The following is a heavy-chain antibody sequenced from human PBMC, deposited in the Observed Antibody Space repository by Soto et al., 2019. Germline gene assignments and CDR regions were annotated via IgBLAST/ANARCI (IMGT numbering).Heavy chain of an antibody. CDR2: IWHHGRDK. V-gene: IGHV3-33*01. Sequence: QVQLVESGGGVVQPGRPLRLSCATSGFTFRNYDMHWVRQAPGKGLEWVAVIWHHGRDKYYADPVNGRFTISRDNSNNTLYLEMNSLRAEDTALYYCTRHRYSSYDYDYWGQGTLVIVSS. D-gene: IGHD5-12*01. CDR3: TRHRYSSYDYDY. J-gene: IGHJ4*02. CDR1: GFTFRNYD.